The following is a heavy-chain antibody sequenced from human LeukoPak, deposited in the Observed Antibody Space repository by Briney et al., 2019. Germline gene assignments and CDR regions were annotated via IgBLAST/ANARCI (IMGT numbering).Heavy chain of an antibody. V-gene: IGHV3-66*01. Sequence: PGGSLRLSCAASGFTVSSNYMSWVRQAPGKGLECGSVIYSGGSTYYADSVKGRFTISRDNSKNTLYLQMNSLRAEDTAVYYCARDLAVQQWLVGFDYWGQGTLVTVSS. J-gene: IGHJ4*02. CDR1: GFTVSSNY. CDR2: IYSGGST. CDR3: ARDLAVQQWLVGFDY. D-gene: IGHD6-19*01.